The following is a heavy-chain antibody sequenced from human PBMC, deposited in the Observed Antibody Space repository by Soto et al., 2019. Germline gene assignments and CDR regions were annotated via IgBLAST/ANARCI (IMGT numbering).Heavy chain of an antibody. CDR1: GYMFIRNW. D-gene: IGHD6-19*01. J-gene: IGHJ4*02. CDR2: IQPRDSDT. Sequence: RGESLKISCKASGYMFIRNWIGWVRQMPGKGLEWMGIIQPRDSDTRYSPSFQGQVTISADKSTSTAYLQWSSLKASDTAMYYWARSSIAVAGTFDHWGQGLLVAVAS. V-gene: IGHV5-51*01. CDR3: ARSSIAVAGTFDH.